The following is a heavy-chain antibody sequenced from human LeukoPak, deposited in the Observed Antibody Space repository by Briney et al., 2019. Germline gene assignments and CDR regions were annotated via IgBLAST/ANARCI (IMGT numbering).Heavy chain of an antibody. V-gene: IGHV3-74*01. CDR3: LAGYYYYYMDV. J-gene: IGHJ6*03. Sequence: GESLKISCAASGFAFSNYWLHWVRQAPGKGLEWVARINTHGSSTNYADSVKGRFTISRDNAKNTLYLRMTSLSAEDTAVYYALAGYYYYYMDVWGKGTTVTVSS. CDR2: INTHGSST. D-gene: IGHD3-16*01. CDR1: GFAFSNYW.